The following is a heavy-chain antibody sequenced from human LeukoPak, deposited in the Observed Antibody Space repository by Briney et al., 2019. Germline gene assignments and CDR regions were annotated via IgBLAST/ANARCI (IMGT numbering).Heavy chain of an antibody. V-gene: IGHV3-7*01. CDR3: ARRGHSYGYEYYFDY. D-gene: IGHD5-18*01. J-gene: IGHJ4*02. CDR2: IKQDGSEK. Sequence: PGGSLRLSCAASGFTFSSYWMSWVRQAPGKGLEWVANIKQDGSEKYYVDSVKGRFTISRDNAKNSLYLQMNSLRAEDTAVYYCARRGHSYGYEYYFDYWGQGTLVTVSS. CDR1: GFTFSSYW.